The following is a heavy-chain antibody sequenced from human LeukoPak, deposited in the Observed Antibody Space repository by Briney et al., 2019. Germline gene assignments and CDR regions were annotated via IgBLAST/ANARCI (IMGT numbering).Heavy chain of an antibody. CDR1: GGSFSGYY. D-gene: IGHD3-10*01. CDR3: ARGRTGITMVRGVIQKSLYYFDY. CDR2: INHSGST. J-gene: IGHJ4*02. V-gene: IGHV4-34*01. Sequence: SETLSLTCAVYGGSFSGYYWSWIRQPPGKGLEWIGEINHSGSTNYNPSLKSRVTISVDTPKNQFSLKLSSVTAADTAVYYCARGRTGITMVRGVIQKSLYYFDYWGQGTLVTVSS.